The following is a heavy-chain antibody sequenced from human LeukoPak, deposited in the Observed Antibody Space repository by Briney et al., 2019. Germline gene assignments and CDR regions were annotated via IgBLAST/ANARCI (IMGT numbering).Heavy chain of an antibody. V-gene: IGHV4-59*12. Sequence: SGTLSLTCTVSGGSISSDYWFWIRQSPEKGLEWIGYIYYSGETNYNPPFKSRVTISVDTSKKQFSLRLTSVTAADTAVYYCARGRGYYDAFDTWGQGTMVTVSS. CDR3: ARGRGYYDAFDT. D-gene: IGHD3-22*01. CDR2: IYYSGET. J-gene: IGHJ3*02. CDR1: GGSISSDY.